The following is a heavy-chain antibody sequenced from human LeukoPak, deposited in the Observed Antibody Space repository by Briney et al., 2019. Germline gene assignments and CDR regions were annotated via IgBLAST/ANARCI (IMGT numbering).Heavy chain of an antibody. CDR2: IYYSGST. CDR3: TRDFSHGYNSSGFDP. J-gene: IGHJ5*02. CDR1: GGSISSGGYY. Sequence: PSETLSLTCTVSGGSISSGGYYWSWIRQHPGKGLEWIGYIYYSGSTYYNPSLKSRVTISVDTSKNQFSLKLSSVTAADTAVYYCTRDFSHGYNSSGFDPWAREPWSPSPQ. V-gene: IGHV4-31*03. D-gene: IGHD5-24*01.